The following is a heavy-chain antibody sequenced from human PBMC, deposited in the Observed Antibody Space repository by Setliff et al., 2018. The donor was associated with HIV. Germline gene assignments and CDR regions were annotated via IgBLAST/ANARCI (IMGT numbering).Heavy chain of an antibody. Sequence: ASVKVSCKASGYRFSTFGISWVRQAPGQGLEWMGWISGYNADTDYAQKFQGRVSMTTDISTNTAYMELRSLRSDDTAVYYCARDLYYYDSSGYYPGNYYGMDVWGQGTTVTVSS. V-gene: IGHV1-18*01. CDR1: GYRFSTFG. CDR3: ARDLYYYDSSGYYPGNYYGMDV. CDR2: ISGYNADT. D-gene: IGHD3-22*01. J-gene: IGHJ6*02.